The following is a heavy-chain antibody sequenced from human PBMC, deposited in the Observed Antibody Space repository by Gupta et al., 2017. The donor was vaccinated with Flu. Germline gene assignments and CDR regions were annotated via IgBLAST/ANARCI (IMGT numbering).Heavy chain of an antibody. CDR3: ARTLSALACDY. Sequence: QVTLKESGPALVQPTPTLTLTCAFSGFSLSTGGVRVGWIRQPPGKALEWRARIDWDDDKFYSTALKTRLTISKDTSKNQVVLTMTNMDPVDTATYYCARTLSALACDYWGQGTLVTVSS. V-gene: IGHV2-70*04. J-gene: IGHJ4*02. CDR2: IDWDDDK. CDR1: GFSLSTGGVR. D-gene: IGHD2-21*01.